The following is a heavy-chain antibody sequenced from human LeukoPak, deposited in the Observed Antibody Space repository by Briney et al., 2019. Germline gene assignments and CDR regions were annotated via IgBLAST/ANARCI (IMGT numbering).Heavy chain of an antibody. J-gene: IGHJ3*02. V-gene: IGHV3-21*01. Sequence: GGSLRLSCAASGFTFSDYSMNWVRQAPGKGLEWVSSISSNSAYLYYVDSLRGRFTVSRDNAKSSLSLQMNNLRVEDTAVYYCARAHCSGRGCYQRYDGFDIWGQGTVVTVSS. D-gene: IGHD2-15*01. CDR2: ISSNSAYL. CDR3: ARAHCSGRGCYQRYDGFDI. CDR1: GFTFSDYS.